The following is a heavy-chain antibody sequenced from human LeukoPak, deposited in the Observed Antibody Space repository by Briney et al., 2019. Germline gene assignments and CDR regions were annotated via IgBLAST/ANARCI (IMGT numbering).Heavy chain of an antibody. Sequence: GGSLRLSCAASGLTVSSNCMSWVRQAPGKGLEWVSFIYSGGNTYYADSVKGRFTISRDNSKNTVHLQMNSLRAEDTAMYYCARRAGDFSHPYDYWGQGTLVTVSS. J-gene: IGHJ4*02. CDR3: ARRAGDFSHPYDY. V-gene: IGHV3-53*01. CDR2: IYSGGNT. CDR1: GLTVSSNC. D-gene: IGHD2-21*01.